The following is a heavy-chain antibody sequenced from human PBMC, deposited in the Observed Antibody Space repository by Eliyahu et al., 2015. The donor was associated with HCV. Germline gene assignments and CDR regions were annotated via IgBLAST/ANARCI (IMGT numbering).Heavy chain of an antibody. CDR1: XXSISSGXYY. Sequence: QVQLQESGPGLVKPSQTLSLTCTVXXXSISSGXYYWXWIRQPPGKGLEWIGXIYYSGSTYYNPSLKSRVTISVDTSKNQFSLKLSSVTAADTAVYYCARGYYDRQSLEYYFDYWGQGTLVTVSS. CDR2: IYYSGST. V-gene: IGHV4-30-4*08. D-gene: IGHD3-22*01. CDR3: ARGYYDRQSLEYYFDY. J-gene: IGHJ4*02.